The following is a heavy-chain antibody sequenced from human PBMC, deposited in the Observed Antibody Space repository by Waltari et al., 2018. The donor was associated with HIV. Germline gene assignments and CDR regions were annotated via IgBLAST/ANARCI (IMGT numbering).Heavy chain of an antibody. CDR1: GASISSGGYS. CDR3: ARRRDYDNSGHYYYFDY. J-gene: IGHJ4*02. Sequence: QVQLQESGPGLVKPSQTLSLTCPVSGASISSGGYSWSWIRQHPGKGLEWIGYIYYSGSTYYNPSLKSRVTISVDTSKNQFSLKMTSVTAADTAVYYCARRRDYDNSGHYYYFDYWGQGALVTVSS. D-gene: IGHD3-22*01. V-gene: IGHV4-31*03. CDR2: IYYSGST.